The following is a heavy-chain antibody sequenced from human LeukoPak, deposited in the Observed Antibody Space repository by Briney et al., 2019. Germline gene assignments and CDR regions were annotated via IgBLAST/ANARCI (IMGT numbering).Heavy chain of an antibody. V-gene: IGHV4-38-2*02. CDR2: SHNTGAS. J-gene: IGHJ6*03. D-gene: IGHD2-2*01. Sequence: NSSEPLPLICTVSGYPISDGYYWGWIRPPPGKGLEWIGNSHNTGASFYHPSLKSRVTISVDTSKIQFSLKLSSVTAADTAVYYCARLRYCSSTSCPAHSSYMDVWGKGTTVTVSS. CDR1: GYPISDGYY. CDR3: ARLRYCSSTSCPAHSSYMDV.